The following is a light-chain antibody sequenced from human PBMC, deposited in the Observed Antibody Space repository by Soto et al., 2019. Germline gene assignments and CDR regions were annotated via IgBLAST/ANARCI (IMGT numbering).Light chain of an antibody. CDR1: SSDVGGSKY. CDR2: EVN. Sequence: QSVLTQPTSACGSPGQSVSISCSGGSSDVGGSKYVSWYQVKPGKAPKLIIYEVNRRPEGAPYRFSGSKSGNTASLTVSGLQAEDEGDYYCFSYADTNNFVFGSGTKVTVL. J-gene: IGLJ1*01. V-gene: IGLV2-8*01. CDR3: FSYADTNNFV.